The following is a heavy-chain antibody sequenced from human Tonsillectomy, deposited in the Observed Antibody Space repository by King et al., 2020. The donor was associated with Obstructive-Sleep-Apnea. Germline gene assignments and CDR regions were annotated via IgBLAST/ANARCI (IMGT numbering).Heavy chain of an antibody. CDR3: TRGYGGSSPLFNY. CDR2: MKPNSGRT. J-gene: IGHJ4*02. D-gene: IGHD4-23*01. V-gene: IGHV1-8*02. CDR1: GYTFTTYD. Sequence: VQLVESWAEVKKPGASVKGSCKASGYTFTTYDINWVRQATGKGLEWMGWMKPNSGRTDYAQKFQGRVTMTSNTSTATAYMELSSLRPEDTAIYYCTRGYGGSSPLFNYWGQGTLVTVSS.